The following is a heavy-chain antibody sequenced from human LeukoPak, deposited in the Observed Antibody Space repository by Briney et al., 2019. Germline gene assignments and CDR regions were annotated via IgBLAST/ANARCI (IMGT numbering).Heavy chain of an antibody. CDR3: ARGQDSYDYFRYTFLSDGPAPTYYYYGMDV. D-gene: IGHD5-18*01. J-gene: IGHJ6*02. CDR2: ISASIGNT. CDR1: GSTFTSYV. V-gene: IGHV1-18*01. Sequence: ASVKVSCKASGSTFTSYVISWVRQAPGQGLEWMGWISASIGNTNYAQKLQGRVTMTTDTTTSTAYMELRSMRSDDTAVYYCARGQDSYDYFRYTFLSDGPAPTYYYYGMDVWGQGTTVTVSS.